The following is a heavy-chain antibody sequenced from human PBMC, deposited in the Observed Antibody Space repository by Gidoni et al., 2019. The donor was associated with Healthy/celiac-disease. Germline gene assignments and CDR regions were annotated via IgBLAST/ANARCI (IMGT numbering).Heavy chain of an antibody. CDR2: ISSSSSYI. D-gene: IGHD6-6*01. V-gene: IGHV3-21*01. CDR1: GFTFSSYS. Sequence: VQLVESGGGLVKPGGSLRLSCAASGFTFSSYSMNWVRQAPGKGLEWVASISSSSSYIYYADSVKGRFTISRDNAKNSLYLQMNSLRAEDTAVYYCASGGGIAARPDYWGQGTLVTVSS. CDR3: ASGGGIAARPDY. J-gene: IGHJ4*02.